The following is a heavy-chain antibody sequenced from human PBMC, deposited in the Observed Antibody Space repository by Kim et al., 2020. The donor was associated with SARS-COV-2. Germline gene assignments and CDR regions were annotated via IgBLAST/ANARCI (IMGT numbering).Heavy chain of an antibody. D-gene: IGHD3-3*01. V-gene: IGHV5-51*01. CDR3: VRGGWRSRKNGFDI. CDR2: IYPGDSDT. Sequence: GESLKISCKASGYTFMSYWIGWVRQMPGKGLEWMGIIYPGDSDTRYRPSFQGQVTISADESITTAYLQWRSLKASDTAMYYCVRGGWRSRKNGFDIWGQGTMVTVSS. CDR1: GYTFMSYW. J-gene: IGHJ3*02.